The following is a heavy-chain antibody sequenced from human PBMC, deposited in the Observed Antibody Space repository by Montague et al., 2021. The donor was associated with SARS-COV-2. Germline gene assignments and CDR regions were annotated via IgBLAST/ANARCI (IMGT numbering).Heavy chain of an antibody. D-gene: IGHD3-9*01. Sequence: PALVKPTQILTLTCTFSGFSLSTPNVGVGWIRQPPGKALEWVAVIYSNDEKRYSPSLRNRLTITKDTAKNQVVLSLTYVDPVDTATYYCAHLIRYYDIFTGIPFDYWGQGSQVTVSS. CDR1: GFSLSTPNVG. CDR3: AHLIRYYDIFTGIPFDY. J-gene: IGHJ4*02. CDR2: IYSNDEK. V-gene: IGHV2-5*01.